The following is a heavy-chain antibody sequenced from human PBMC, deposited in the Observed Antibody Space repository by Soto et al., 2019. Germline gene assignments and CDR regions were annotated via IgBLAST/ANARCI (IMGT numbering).Heavy chain of an antibody. V-gene: IGHV3-23*01. CDR2: ISGSGGST. CDR1: GFTFSSYA. J-gene: IGHJ6*03. CDR3: AKGDTHHYCSGGSCYSVDYYYMDV. Sequence: GGSLRLSCAASGFTFSSYAMSWCLQAPWKGLEWVSAISGSGGSTYYADSVKGRFTISRDNSKNTLYLQMNSLRAEDTAVYYCAKGDTHHYCSGGSCYSVDYYYMDVWGKGTTVTVSS. D-gene: IGHD2-15*01.